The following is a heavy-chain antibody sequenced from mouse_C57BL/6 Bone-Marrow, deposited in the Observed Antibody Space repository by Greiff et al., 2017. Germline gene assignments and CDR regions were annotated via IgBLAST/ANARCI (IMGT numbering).Heavy chain of an antibody. V-gene: IGHV1-37*01. D-gene: IGHD2-3*01. Sequence: EVKLVESGPELVKPGASVKISCKASGYSFTGYFMNWVKQSHGKSLEWIGRINPYNGDTFYNQKFKGKATLTVDKSSSTAHMELLNLTSEDFAVYYCARGDDASWFAYWGQGTLVTVSA. CDR2: INPYNGDT. CDR1: GYSFTGYF. CDR3: ARGDDASWFAY. J-gene: IGHJ3*01.